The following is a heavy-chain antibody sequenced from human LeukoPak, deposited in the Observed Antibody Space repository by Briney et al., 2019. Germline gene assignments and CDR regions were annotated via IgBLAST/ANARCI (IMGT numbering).Heavy chain of an antibody. CDR1: GFPFSSYW. CDR3: ARVLAMVRGALDY. Sequence: GGSLRLSCVASGFPFSSYWMTWVRQAPGKGLEWVANIKQDGSKKSYVDSVKGRFTISRDNAKNSLYLQMNSLRAEDTAVYYCARVLAMVRGALDYWGQGTLVTVSS. V-gene: IGHV3-7*03. D-gene: IGHD3-10*01. J-gene: IGHJ4*02. CDR2: IKQDGSKK.